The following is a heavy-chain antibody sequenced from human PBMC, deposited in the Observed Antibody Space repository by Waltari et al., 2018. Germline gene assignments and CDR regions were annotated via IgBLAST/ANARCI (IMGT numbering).Heavy chain of an antibody. CDR2: INHSGST. V-gene: IGHV4-34*01. Sequence: VQLVESGGGLVQPGGSLRLSCAASGFTFSSYSMNWVRQAPGKGLEWIGEINHSGSTNYNPSLKSRVTISVDTSKNQFSLKLSSVTAADTAVYYCARKRFTVTTDYWGQGTLVTVSS. D-gene: IGHD4-17*01. J-gene: IGHJ4*02. CDR1: GFTFSSYS. CDR3: ARKRFTVTTDY.